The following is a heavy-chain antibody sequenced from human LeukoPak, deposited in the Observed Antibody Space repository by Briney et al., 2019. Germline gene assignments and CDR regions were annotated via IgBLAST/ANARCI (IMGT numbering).Heavy chain of an antibody. Sequence: GGSLRLSCAASGFTFSDYCMSWIRQAPGKGLEWVSYSSSSYTHYADSVKGRFTISRDNAKNSLYLQMNSLRAEDTAVYYCARAPHYSNYGPYYYGMDVWGQGTTVTVSS. J-gene: IGHJ6*02. CDR1: GFTFSDYC. CDR2: SSSSYT. CDR3: ARAPHYSNYGPYYYGMDV. V-gene: IGHV3-11*06. D-gene: IGHD4-11*01.